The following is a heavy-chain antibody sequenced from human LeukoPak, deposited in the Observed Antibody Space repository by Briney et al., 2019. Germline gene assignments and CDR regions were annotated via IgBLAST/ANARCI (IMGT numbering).Heavy chain of an antibody. CDR3: AKDLAFWYFDL. Sequence: GGSLRLSCAASGFTVSSSYISWVRQAPGKGLEWVSAISGSGGSTYYADSVKGRFTISRDNSKNTLYLQMNSLRAEDTAVYYCAKDLAFWYFDLWGRGTLVTVSS. CDR2: ISGSGGST. V-gene: IGHV3-23*01. CDR1: GFTVSSSY. J-gene: IGHJ2*01.